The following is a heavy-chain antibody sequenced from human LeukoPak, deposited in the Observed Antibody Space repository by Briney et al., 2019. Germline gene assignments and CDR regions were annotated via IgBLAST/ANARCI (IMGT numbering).Heavy chain of an antibody. CDR3: ASSQLLFTGLYY. CDR1: GGSFSGYY. V-gene: IGHV4-34*01. Sequence: SETLSLTCAVYGGSFSGYYWSWIRQPPGKGLEWIGEINHSGSTNYNPSLKSRVTISVDTSKNQFSLKLSSVTAADTAVYYCASSQLLFTGLYYWGQGTLVTVSS. CDR2: INHSGST. D-gene: IGHD2-2*01. J-gene: IGHJ4*02.